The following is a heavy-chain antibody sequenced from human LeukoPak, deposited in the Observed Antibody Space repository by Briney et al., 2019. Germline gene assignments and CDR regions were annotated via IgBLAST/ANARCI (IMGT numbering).Heavy chain of an antibody. CDR3: ARGGAVAGGYYYYYMDV. D-gene: IGHD6-19*01. Sequence: SETLSLTCTVSGGSISSGSYYWGWIRQPPGKGLEWIGSIYYSGSTYYNPSLKSRVTISVDTSKNQFSLKLSSVTAADTAVYYCARGGAVAGGYYYYYMDVWGKGTTVTVSS. V-gene: IGHV4-39*07. CDR1: GGSISSGSYY. J-gene: IGHJ6*03. CDR2: IYYSGST.